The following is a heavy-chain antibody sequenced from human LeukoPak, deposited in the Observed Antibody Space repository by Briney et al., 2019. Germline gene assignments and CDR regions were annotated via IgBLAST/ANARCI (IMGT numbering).Heavy chain of an antibody. CDR1: GGSIRSGSHY. Sequence: SETLSLTCTVSGGSIRSGSHYWAWIRQPPEKGLEWIGSIYYSGSTYYNPSLENRVTISIDTSKNHFSLKLSSLSAADTSVYYCAKRDDSGGNLVDLWGQGTLVTVS. D-gene: IGHD3-22*01. CDR3: AKRDDSGGNLVDL. J-gene: IGHJ4*02. CDR2: IYYSGST. V-gene: IGHV4-39*02.